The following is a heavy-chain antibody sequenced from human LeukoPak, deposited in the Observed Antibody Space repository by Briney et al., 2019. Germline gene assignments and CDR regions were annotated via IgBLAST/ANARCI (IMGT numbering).Heavy chain of an antibody. J-gene: IGHJ4*02. CDR2: ISDSGST. Sequence: KPSETLSLTCTVSGGSISSYHWSWIRQPPGKGLEWIGCISDSGSTTHNPSLKSRVTISVDTSKNQFSLKLNSVTAADTAVYYCARDPAASRYFDSWGRGTLVTVSS. CDR3: ARDPAASRYFDS. CDR1: GGSISSYH. V-gene: IGHV4-59*01.